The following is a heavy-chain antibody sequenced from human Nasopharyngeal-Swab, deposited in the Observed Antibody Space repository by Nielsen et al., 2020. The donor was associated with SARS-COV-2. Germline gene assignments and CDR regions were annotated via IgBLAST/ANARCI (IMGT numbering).Heavy chain of an antibody. J-gene: IGHJ3*02. V-gene: IGHV3-21*01. CDR3: ARALRWGAFDI. CDR1: GFTISSYS. CDR2: ISSSSSYI. Sequence: ETLSLTCAASGFTISSYSMNWVRQAPGKGLEWVSSISSSSSYIYYADSVKGRFTISRDNAKNSLYLQMNSLRAEDTAVYYCARALRWGAFDIWGQGTMVTVSS. D-gene: IGHD4-23*01.